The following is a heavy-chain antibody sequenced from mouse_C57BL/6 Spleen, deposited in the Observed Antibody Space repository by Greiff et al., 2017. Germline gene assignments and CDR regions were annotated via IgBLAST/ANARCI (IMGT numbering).Heavy chain of an antibody. Sequence: QVQLQQSGPELVKPGASVKISCKASGYAFSSSWMNWVKQRPGTGLEWIGRIYPGDGDTTYNGKFKGKATLTADKSSSTAYMQLSSLTSEDSAVYFCARVYYYGSSPFDYWGQGTTLTVSS. CDR3: ARVYYYGSSPFDY. D-gene: IGHD1-1*01. CDR2: IYPGDGDT. J-gene: IGHJ2*01. CDR1: GYAFSSSW. V-gene: IGHV1-82*01.